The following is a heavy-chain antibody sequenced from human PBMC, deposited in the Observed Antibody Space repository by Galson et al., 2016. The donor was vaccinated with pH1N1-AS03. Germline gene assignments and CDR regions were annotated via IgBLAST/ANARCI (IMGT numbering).Heavy chain of an antibody. CDR1: GFSLSTSGMC. CDR2: RDWDDDK. Sequence: PALVKPTQTLTLTCTFSGFSLSTSGMCVSWIRQPPGKALEWLARRDWDDDKYYSTSLKTRLTISKDTSKNQEVLTVTNMDPVDTATYYCARMRDYGDLRDAFDIWGQGTMVTVSS. V-gene: IGHV2-70*11. CDR3: ARMRDYGDLRDAFDI. J-gene: IGHJ3*02. D-gene: IGHD4-17*01.